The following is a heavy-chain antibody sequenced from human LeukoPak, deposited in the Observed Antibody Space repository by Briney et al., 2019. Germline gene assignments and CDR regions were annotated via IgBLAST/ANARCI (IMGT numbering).Heavy chain of an antibody. CDR1: GYTFTDYY. V-gene: IGHV1-2*02. J-gene: IGHJ4*02. Sequence: ASVKVSCKASGYTFTDYYVHWVRQAPGQGLEWVGYIKPNSGGTNYAQKFQGRVTMARDTSISTAYMEVSSLTSDDTAVYYCARVEGISATTGDWGQGTLVTVSS. D-gene: IGHD1-20*01. CDR3: ARVEGISATTGD. CDR2: IKPNSGGT.